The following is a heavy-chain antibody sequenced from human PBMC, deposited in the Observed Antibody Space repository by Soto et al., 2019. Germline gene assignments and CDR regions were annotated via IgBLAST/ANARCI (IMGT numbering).Heavy chain of an antibody. V-gene: IGHV3-33*01. J-gene: IGHJ4*02. Sequence: QVQLVESGGGVVHPGRSLRLSCGASGINFSNYGMHWVRQAPGKGLEWVAVIWYDGSRKYYAASVEGRFTISRDNSKKTLYLQMNSLRAEDTAVYYCVSQYYDVLLTGMHPDNWGQGSLVTVSS. CDR2: IWYDGSRK. D-gene: IGHD3-9*01. CDR3: VSQYYDVLLTGMHPDN. CDR1: GINFSNYG.